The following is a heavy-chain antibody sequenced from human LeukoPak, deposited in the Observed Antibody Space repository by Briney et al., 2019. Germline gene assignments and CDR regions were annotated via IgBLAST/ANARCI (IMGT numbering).Heavy chain of an antibody. Sequence: GGSLRLSCAASGFTFSDYYMSWIRQAPGKGLEWVSYISSSAYTIYYSDSVKGRFTISRDNAKNSLYLQMNSLGAEDTAVYYCARITRAYYDILTGVDYWGQGTLVTVSS. CDR3: ARITRAYYDILTGVDY. V-gene: IGHV3-11*04. J-gene: IGHJ4*02. CDR1: GFTFSDYY. D-gene: IGHD3-9*01. CDR2: ISSSAYTI.